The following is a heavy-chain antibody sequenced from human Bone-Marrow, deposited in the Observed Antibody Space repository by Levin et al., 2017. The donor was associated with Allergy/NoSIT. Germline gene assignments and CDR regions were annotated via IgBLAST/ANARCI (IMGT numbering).Heavy chain of an antibody. V-gene: IGHV4-59*01. D-gene: IGHD3-10*01. J-gene: IGHJ4*02. CDR1: GNFLSSKY. CDR3: ATGGTWFEGFYFDN. CDR2: ILYGGGT. Sequence: RSQTLSLPCTVSGNFLSSKYWTWIRQSPGKGLEWIGYILYGGGTNYNPSLKSRVTIPADTSKNEFSLNVRSMTPADTAIYYCATGGTWFEGFYFDNWGQGTLITVSS.